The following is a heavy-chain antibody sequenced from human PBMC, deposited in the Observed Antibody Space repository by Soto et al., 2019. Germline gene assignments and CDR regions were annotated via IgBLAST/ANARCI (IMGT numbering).Heavy chain of an antibody. CDR1: RGSIRSGGYY. J-gene: IGHJ3*02. CDR2: IYYSGST. V-gene: IGHV4-31*03. Sequence: SEPLSLNCTVSRGSIRSGGYYWISIRQHPGKGLEWIGYIYYSGSTYYNPSLKSRVTISVDTSKNQFSLKLSSVTAADTAVYYCARVVITHFDIWGQGKMVTVSS. D-gene: IGHD2-15*01. CDR3: ARVVITHFDI.